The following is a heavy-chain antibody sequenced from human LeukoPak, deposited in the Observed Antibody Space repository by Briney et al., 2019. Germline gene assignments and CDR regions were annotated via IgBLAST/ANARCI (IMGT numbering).Heavy chain of an antibody. J-gene: IGHJ5*02. D-gene: IGHD2-2*01. CDR3: ARHHIAVGDIS. CDR1: VGSISSHY. Sequence: SETLSLTCSVSVGSISSHYWSWLRQPPRKGLEWIAHMYYSGNTKYNPSLKSRVTISVDTSKTQFSLKLSSATAADTAVYYCARHHIAVGDISWGQGTLVTVSS. V-gene: IGHV4-59*08. CDR2: MYYSGNT.